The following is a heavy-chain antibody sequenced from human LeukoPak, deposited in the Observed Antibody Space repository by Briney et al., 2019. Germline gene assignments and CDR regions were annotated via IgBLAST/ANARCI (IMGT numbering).Heavy chain of an antibody. CDR3: ASGLRDGYNLNPRDDAFDI. CDR1: GGSISSYY. V-gene: IGHV4-59*01. J-gene: IGHJ3*02. CDR2: IYYSGST. Sequence: MTSETLSLTCTVSGGSISSYYWSWIRQPPGKGLEWIGYIYYSGSTNYNPSLKSRVTISVDTSKNQFSLKLSSVTAAGTAVYYCASGLRDGYNLNPRDDAFDIWGQGTMVTVSS. D-gene: IGHD5-24*01.